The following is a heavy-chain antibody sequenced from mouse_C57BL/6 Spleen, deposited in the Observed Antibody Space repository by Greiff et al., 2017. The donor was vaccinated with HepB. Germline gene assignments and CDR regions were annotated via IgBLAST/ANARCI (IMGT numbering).Heavy chain of an antibody. CDR1: GFSFNTYA. Sequence: EVQLVESGGGLVQPKGSLKLSCAASGFSFNTYAMNWVRQAPGKGLEWVARIRSKSNNYATYYSDAVKDRFTISRDVSESMLYLQMNNLKTEDTAMYYCVRHDWDEFAYWGQGTLVTVSA. CDR2: IRSKSNNYAT. V-gene: IGHV10-1*01. CDR3: VRHDWDEFAY. D-gene: IGHD4-1*01. J-gene: IGHJ3*01.